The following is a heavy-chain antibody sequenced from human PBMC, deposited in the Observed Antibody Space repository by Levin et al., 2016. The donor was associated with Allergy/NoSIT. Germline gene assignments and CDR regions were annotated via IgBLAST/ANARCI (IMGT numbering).Heavy chain of an antibody. CDR3: AREVRCSGTSCPDFDY. D-gene: IGHD2-2*01. V-gene: IGHV2-26*01. CDR2: IFSDDEK. J-gene: IGHJ4*02. Sequence: WIRQPPGKALEWLAHIFSDDEKSYNTSLKSRLTISKDTSKSQVVLTMTNMDPVDTATYYCAREVRCSGTSCPDFDYWGQGTLVTVSS.